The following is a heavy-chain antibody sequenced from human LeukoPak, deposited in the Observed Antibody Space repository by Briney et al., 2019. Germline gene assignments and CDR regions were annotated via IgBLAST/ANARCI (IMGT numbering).Heavy chain of an antibody. CDR2: IHYSGTT. CDR3: ARFGTSSSRFFDQ. V-gene: IGHV4-59*01. Sequence: SETLSLTCTISGGSISAYYWSWIRQPPGKGLEWIGYIHYSGTTNYYPSLKSRVTIALDTSKNQFSLKLNSVTAADTAVYYCARFGTSSSRFFDQWGQGTLVTVSS. J-gene: IGHJ4*02. CDR1: GGSISAYY. D-gene: IGHD6-6*01.